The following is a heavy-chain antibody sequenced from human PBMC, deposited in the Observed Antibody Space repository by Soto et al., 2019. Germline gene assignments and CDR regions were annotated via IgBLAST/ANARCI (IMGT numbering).Heavy chain of an antibody. V-gene: IGHV2-5*02. D-gene: IGHD1-1*01. CDR1: GFSLSTSGVA. CDR3: ARRPPERGLATFDP. CDR2: IYWDYDK. Sequence: QITLKESGPTLVKPTQTLTLTCTFSGFSLSTSGVAVGWIRQHPGKALEWLALIYWDYDKRYSPSLKSRLTITKDTSKHQVALTMTNMDPVDTATYYCARRPPERGLATFDPWGQGTLVTVSS. J-gene: IGHJ5*02.